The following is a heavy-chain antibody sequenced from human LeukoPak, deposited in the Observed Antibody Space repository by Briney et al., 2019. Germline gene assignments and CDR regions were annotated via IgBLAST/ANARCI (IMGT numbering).Heavy chain of an antibody. J-gene: IGHJ4*02. CDR2: IYTSGGT. Sequence: SETLSLTCTVSGGSISSYYWSWIRQPAGKGLEWIGRIYTSGGTNYNPCLKSRVTMPVDTSKNQFSLTLSSVTAADTAVYYCAREYSGWYFYYWGQGTLVTVSS. CDR1: GGSISSYY. D-gene: IGHD6-19*01. CDR3: AREYSGWYFYY. V-gene: IGHV4-4*07.